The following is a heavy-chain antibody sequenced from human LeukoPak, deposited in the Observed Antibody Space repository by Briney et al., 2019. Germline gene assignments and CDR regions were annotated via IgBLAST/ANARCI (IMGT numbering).Heavy chain of an antibody. CDR1: GFTVRSNY. D-gene: IGHD2-15*01. CDR2: MNSGGSR. J-gene: IGHJ3*01. V-gene: IGHV3-53*01. CDR3: ARDRYWSGGSCYGDAFDL. Sequence: GGSLRLSCTASGFTVRSNYMGWVRQSPRKGLEWVSIMNSGGSRDYADSVKGRFIISRDHSKNKLYLQMNSLRAEDTAVYYCARDRYWSGGSCYGDAFDLWGQGTMVTVSS.